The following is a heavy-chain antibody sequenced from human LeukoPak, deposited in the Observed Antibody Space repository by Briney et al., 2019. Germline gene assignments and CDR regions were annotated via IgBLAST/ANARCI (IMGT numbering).Heavy chain of an antibody. CDR2: IYYTGST. V-gene: IGHV4-39*01. CDR1: GGSISSSSYY. J-gene: IGHJ3*02. Sequence: SETLSLTCTVSGGSISSSSYYWGWLRQSPGKGLEWTGTIYYTGSTYYNPSLKSRVTTSVDTPKNQFSLKLSSMTAADTAVYYCARRFGSNSKAGAFDIWGQGTMVTVSS. D-gene: IGHD2-15*01. CDR3: ARRFGSNSKAGAFDI.